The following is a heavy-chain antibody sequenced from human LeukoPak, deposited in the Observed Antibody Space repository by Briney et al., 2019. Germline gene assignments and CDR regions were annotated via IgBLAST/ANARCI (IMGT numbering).Heavy chain of an antibody. J-gene: IGHJ4*02. CDR1: GYTFTGYY. CDR3: AIRYCSSTRCLDY. D-gene: IGHD2-2*01. CDR2: ISAYNGDT. Sequence: ASVKVSCKASGYTFTGYYMHWVRQAPGQGLEWVGWISAYNGDTNYAQNLQGRVTMTTDTSTTTAYMELRSLRSDDTAVYYCAIRYCSSTRCLDYWGQGTLVTVSS. V-gene: IGHV1-18*04.